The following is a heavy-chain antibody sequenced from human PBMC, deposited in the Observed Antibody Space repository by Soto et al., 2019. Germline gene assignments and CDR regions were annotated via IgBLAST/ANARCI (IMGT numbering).Heavy chain of an antibody. Sequence: GASVKVSCKASGYTFTRSGISWVRQAPGQGLEWMGWISTYNGDTNYAQTFQGRVTMTTDTSTSTVHMEVRSLRSDDTAVYYCASDCVSAYYYYVIDVCGRGTPVPVSS. CDR1: GYTFTRSG. CDR3: ASDCVSAYYYYVIDV. J-gene: IGHJ6*01. V-gene: IGHV1-18*01. CDR2: ISTYNGDT.